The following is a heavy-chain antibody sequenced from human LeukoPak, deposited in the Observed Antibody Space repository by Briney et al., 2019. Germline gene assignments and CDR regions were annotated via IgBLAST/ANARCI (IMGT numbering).Heavy chain of an antibody. J-gene: IGHJ3*02. V-gene: IGHV1-3*01. Sequence: ASVKVSCKASGYTFTGYYMHWVRQAPGQGLEWMGWINAGNGNTKYSQKFQGRVTITRDTSASTAYMELSSLRSEDTAVYYCARDHGITIQLIDAFDIWGQGTMVTVSS. D-gene: IGHD5-18*01. CDR2: INAGNGNT. CDR3: ARDHGITIQLIDAFDI. CDR1: GYTFTGYY.